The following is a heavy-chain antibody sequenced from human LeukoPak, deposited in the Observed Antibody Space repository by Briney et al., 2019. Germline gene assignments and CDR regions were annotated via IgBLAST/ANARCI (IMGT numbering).Heavy chain of an antibody. CDR1: GYTFTSYY. D-gene: IGHD6-19*01. J-gene: IGHJ6*02. Sequence: ASVKVSCKASGYTFTSYYMHWVRQAPGQGLEWMGIINPSGGSTSYAQKFQGRVTMTRDTSISTAYMELSRLRSDDTAVYYCASQGAVKEKDYYYYGMDVWGQGTTVTVSS. V-gene: IGHV1-46*01. CDR3: ASQGAVKEKDYYYYGMDV. CDR2: INPSGGST.